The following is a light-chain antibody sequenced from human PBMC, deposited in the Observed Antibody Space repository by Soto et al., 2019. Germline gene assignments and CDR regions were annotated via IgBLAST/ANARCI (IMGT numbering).Light chain of an antibody. J-gene: IGKJ4*01. Sequence: DIRISQSPSTLSTSIGDRVTITCRASQNITRWLAWYQQKPGKAPKLLIYQASTLESGVPSRFSGTGSGTEFSLTISSLQPEDFATYYCQQFKNYPLTFGGGTKVDIK. CDR3: QQFKNYPLT. CDR2: QAS. V-gene: IGKV1-5*03. CDR1: QNITRW.